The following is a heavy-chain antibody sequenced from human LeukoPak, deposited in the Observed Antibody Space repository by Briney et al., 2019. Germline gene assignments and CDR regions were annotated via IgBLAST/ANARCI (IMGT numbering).Heavy chain of an antibody. V-gene: IGHV5-51*01. Sequence: GESLKISCKGSGYRFTSYWIGWVRQMPGKGLEWMGVIYPGDSDTRYSPSFQGQVTISADKSISTAYLQWSSLKASDTAMYYCARSSSYGDYVYYYGMDVWGQGTTVPVSS. J-gene: IGHJ6*02. CDR1: GYRFTSYW. D-gene: IGHD4-17*01. CDR3: ARSSSYGDYVYYYGMDV. CDR2: IYPGDSDT.